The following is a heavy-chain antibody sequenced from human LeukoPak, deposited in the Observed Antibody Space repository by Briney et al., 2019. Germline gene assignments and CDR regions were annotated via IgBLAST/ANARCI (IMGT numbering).Heavy chain of an antibody. CDR3: ARIVVVVAAPSRYNWFDP. D-gene: IGHD2-15*01. V-gene: IGHV4-59*08. J-gene: IGHJ5*02. Sequence: SETLTLTCAVCGGSSSGYYWSWIRQPPGKGLEWIGYIYYSGSANYNPSLKSRVTISVDTSKNQFSLKLSSVTAADTAVYYCARIVVVVAAPSRYNWFDPWGQGTLVTVSS. CDR1: GGSSSGYY. CDR2: IYYSGSA.